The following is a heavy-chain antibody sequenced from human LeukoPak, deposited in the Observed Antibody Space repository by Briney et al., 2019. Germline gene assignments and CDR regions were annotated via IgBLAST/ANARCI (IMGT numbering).Heavy chain of an antibody. D-gene: IGHD2-2*01. CDR1: GFTFSSYC. CDR2: IRFDGSHL. V-gene: IGHV3-33*06. CDR3: AKWDVPAADIDY. J-gene: IGHJ4*02. Sequence: PGTSLRVSCAASGFTFSSYCMRWVRQAPGKGLEWVAVIRFDGSHLYCAGPVKGRFTISRDNSKNTLFLQMDSLRAEDTAVYYCAKWDVPAADIDYWGQGTLVIVSA.